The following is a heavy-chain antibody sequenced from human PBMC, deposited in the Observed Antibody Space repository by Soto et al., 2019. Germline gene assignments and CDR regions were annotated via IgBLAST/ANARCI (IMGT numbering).Heavy chain of an antibody. Sequence: ESLKISCKGSGYSITSYWIGWVRQMPGKGLAWMGIIYPGDSDTRYSPSFQGQVTISADKSISTAYLQWSSLKASDTAMYYCARPHTGDYSTGHYYVMDVWGQGTTVTVSS. J-gene: IGHJ6*02. V-gene: IGHV5-51*01. CDR1: GYSITSYW. CDR3: ARPHTGDYSTGHYYVMDV. CDR2: IYPGDSDT. D-gene: IGHD4-17*01.